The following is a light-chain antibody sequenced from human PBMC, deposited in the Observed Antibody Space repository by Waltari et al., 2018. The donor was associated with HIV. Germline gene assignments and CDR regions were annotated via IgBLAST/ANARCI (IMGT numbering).Light chain of an antibody. CDR2: EVN. CDR3: RSFSNTNHVL. CDR1: SSAVGAYDY. V-gene: IGLV2-14*01. Sequence: QSALTQPASVSGSPGQSIPISCTGTSSAVGAYDYVSWYQQPPGKAPKLIIYEVNNRPSGVSDRFSGSKSGDTASLTISGLHVEDEADYYCRSFSNTNHVLFGGGTKLTVL. J-gene: IGLJ3*02.